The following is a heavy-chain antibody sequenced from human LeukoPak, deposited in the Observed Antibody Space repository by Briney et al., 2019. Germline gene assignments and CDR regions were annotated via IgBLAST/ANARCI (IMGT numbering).Heavy chain of an antibody. J-gene: IGHJ5*02. D-gene: IGHD2-2*01. V-gene: IGHV4-38-2*02. CDR1: GYSITKNYY. CDR2: IYRSGST. CDR3: ARGTMSQPVNWFDP. Sequence: SETMSLTCTVSGYSITKNYYWGWIRQPSGKGLEWIGTIYRSGSTYYNPSLKNRVTISVDTSKNQFSLRLSSVTAADTAVYFCARGTMSQPVNWFDPWGQGTLVTVSS.